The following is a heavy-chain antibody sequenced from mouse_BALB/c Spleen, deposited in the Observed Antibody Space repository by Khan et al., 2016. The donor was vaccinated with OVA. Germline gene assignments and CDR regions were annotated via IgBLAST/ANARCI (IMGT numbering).Heavy chain of an antibody. D-gene: IGHD1-2*01. J-gene: IGHJ4*01. CDR3: ASSLLLYAMDY. CDR1: GFNIKDTY. CDR2: IDPANGKT. Sequence: VQLMESGAELVKPGASVKLSCTGSGFNIKDTYIQWVKQRPEQGLEWIGRIDPANGKTIYDPNFQGKATITADTSSNTAYLHLSSLTSEDTVVYYCASSLLLYAMDYWGQGTSDTVSS. V-gene: IGHV14-3*02.